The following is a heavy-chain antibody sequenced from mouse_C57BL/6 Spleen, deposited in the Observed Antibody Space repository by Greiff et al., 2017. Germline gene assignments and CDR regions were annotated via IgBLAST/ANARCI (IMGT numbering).Heavy chain of an antibody. V-gene: IGHV1-64*01. CDR3: ARSYYDYDYAMDY. CDR1: GYTFTSYW. D-gene: IGHD2-4*01. J-gene: IGHJ4*01. CDR2: IHPNSGST. Sequence: QVQLQQPGAELVKPGASVKLSCKASGYTFTSYWMPWVKQRPGQGLEWIGMIHPNSGSTNYNEKFKSKATLTVDKSSSTAYMQLSSLTSEDSAVYYCARSYYDYDYAMDYWGQGTSVTVSS.